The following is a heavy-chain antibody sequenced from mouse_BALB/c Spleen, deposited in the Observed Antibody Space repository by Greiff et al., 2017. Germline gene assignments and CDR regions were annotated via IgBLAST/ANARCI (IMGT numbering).Heavy chain of an antibody. CDR1: GFTFSSFG. V-gene: IGHV5-17*02. CDR2: ISSGSSTI. J-gene: IGHJ4*01. CDR3: ARWVYYYAMDY. Sequence: DVKLVESGGGLVQPGGSRKLSCAASGFTFSSFGMHWVRQAPEKGLEWVAYISSGSSTIYYADTVKGRFTISRDNPKNTLFLQMTSLRSEDTAMYYCARWVYYYAMDYWGQGTSVTVSS.